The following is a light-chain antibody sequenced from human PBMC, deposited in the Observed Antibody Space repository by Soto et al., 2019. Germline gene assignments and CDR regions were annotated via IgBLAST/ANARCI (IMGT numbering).Light chain of an antibody. CDR2: DVN. CDR3: TSYTSSSTLYV. CDR1: SSDVGGYNF. Sequence: QSVLTQPASVSGSPGQSITISCTGTSSDVGGYNFVSWYQHHPGKVPKLIIYDVNNRPSGVSHRFSGSKSDNTASLTISGLQAEDEADYYCTSYTSSSTLYVFGTGTQLTVL. J-gene: IGLJ1*01. V-gene: IGLV2-14*03.